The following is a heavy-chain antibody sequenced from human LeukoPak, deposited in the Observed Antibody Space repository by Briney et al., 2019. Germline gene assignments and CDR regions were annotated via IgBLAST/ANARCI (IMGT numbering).Heavy chain of an antibody. CDR2: ISAYNGNT. J-gene: IGHJ4*02. CDR3: AREGKYSSGWDYFDY. CDR1: GYTFTSYG. D-gene: IGHD6-19*01. Sequence: ASVKVSCKASGYTFTSYGISWVRQAPGQGLEWMGWISAYNGNTNYAQKLQGRVTMTTDTSTSTAYMELRSLRSDDTAAYYCAREGKYSSGWDYFDYWGQGTLVTVSS. V-gene: IGHV1-18*01.